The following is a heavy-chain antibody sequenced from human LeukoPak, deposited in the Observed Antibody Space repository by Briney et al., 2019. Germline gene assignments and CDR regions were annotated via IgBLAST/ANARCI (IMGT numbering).Heavy chain of an antibody. CDR3: ARRPAARLTFDY. D-gene: IGHD2-2*01. J-gene: IGHJ4*02. Sequence: SETLSLTCTVSGGSITTDKNYWSWIRQPAGKGLEWIGRVYATGSTNYNPSLKSRVTMSLDTSKNQFSLKPSSVTAADTAMYYCARRPAARLTFDYWGQGTLVTVSS. CDR2: VYATGST. CDR1: GGSITTDKNY. V-gene: IGHV4-61*02.